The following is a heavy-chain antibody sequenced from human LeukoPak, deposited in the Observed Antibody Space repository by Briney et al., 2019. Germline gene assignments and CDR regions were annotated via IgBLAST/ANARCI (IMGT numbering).Heavy chain of an antibody. D-gene: IGHD6-19*01. J-gene: IGHJ4*02. CDR3: ARDPRGSGWFDY. CDR2: ISSSSSYI. V-gene: IGHV3-21*01. CDR1: VFTVSSYS. Sequence: PGGSLRLSCAASVFTVSSYSMNWVRQAPGKGLEWVSSISSSSSYIYYADSVKDRFTISRDNAKNSLYLQMNSLRAEDTAVYYCARDPRGSGWFDYWGQGTLVTVSS.